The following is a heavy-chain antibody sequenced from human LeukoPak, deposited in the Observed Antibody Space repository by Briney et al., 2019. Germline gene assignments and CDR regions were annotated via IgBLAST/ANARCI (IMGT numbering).Heavy chain of an antibody. CDR3: AKGRTVAAAGNWFDP. CDR2: IYSGGST. CDR1: EFTVGSNY. Sequence: GGSLRLSCAASEFTVGSNYMTWVRQAPGKGLEWVSLIYSGGSTYYADSVKGRFTISRDNSKTTLYLQMNSLRAEDTAVYYCAKGRTVAAAGNWFDPWGQGTLVSVSS. V-gene: IGHV3-66*01. D-gene: IGHD6-13*01. J-gene: IGHJ5*02.